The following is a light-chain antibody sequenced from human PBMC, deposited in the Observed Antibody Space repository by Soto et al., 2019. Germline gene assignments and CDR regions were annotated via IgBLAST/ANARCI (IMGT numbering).Light chain of an antibody. Sequence: QSVLTQPPSVSGTLGQRVTISCTGSSSNIGAGYDVQWYQQLTGTAPKLLIYDDNKRPSGIPDRFSGSKSGTSATLGITGFQTGDEADYYCGSWDSSLSAYVFGTGTKAPS. CDR3: GSWDSSLSAYV. CDR2: DDN. V-gene: IGLV1-51*01. J-gene: IGLJ1*01. CDR1: SSNIGAGYD.